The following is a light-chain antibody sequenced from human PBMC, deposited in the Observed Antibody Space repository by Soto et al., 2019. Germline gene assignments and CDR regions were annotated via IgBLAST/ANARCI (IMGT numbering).Light chain of an antibody. J-gene: IGKJ2*01. CDR3: QQYNNWPPGVT. V-gene: IGKV3-15*01. Sequence: EIVMTQSPATLSVSPGERATLSCRASQSVSSNLAWYQQKPGQAPRLLIYGASTRATGIPARFSGSGSGTEFTLTISSLQSEDFAVYYFQQYNNWPPGVTFGQGTKLEIK. CDR1: QSVSSN. CDR2: GAS.